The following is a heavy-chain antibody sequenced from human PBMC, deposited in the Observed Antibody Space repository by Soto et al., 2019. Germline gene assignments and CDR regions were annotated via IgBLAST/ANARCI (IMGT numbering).Heavy chain of an antibody. V-gene: IGHV3-23*01. CDR3: AKDGPGFYDTSGRGY. CDR1: GFTFSSYA. J-gene: IGHJ4*02. D-gene: IGHD3-22*01. Sequence: PGGSLRLSCAASGFTFSSYAMSWVRQAPGKGLEWVSVIGDSGGTSTYYADSVKGRFTISRDNSKNTLFLQMISLRAEDTAIYYCAKDGPGFYDTSGRGYWGQGTLVTVSS. CDR2: IGDSGGTST.